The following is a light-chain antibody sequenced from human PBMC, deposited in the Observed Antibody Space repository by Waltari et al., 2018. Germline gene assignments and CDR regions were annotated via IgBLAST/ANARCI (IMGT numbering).Light chain of an antibody. J-gene: IGLJ1*01. Sequence: QSALTQPASVSGSPGQSITISCTGTSSDVGSYTLVSWYQQHPGKAPKLMIDEVSKRPSVFSNRFSGSKSGNTASLTISGLQAEDEADYYCCSYAGSSTFYVFGTGTKVTVL. CDR2: EVS. CDR1: SSDVGSYTL. V-gene: IGLV2-23*02. CDR3: CSYAGSSTFYV.